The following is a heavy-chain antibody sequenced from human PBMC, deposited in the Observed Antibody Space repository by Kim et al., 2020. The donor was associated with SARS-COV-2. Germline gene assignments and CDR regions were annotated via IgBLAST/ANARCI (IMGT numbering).Heavy chain of an antibody. Sequence: RDSQKVQGRLTITRDTSASTAYMELSSLISEDTAVYYCARDSNSGSYFDYWGQGTLVTVSS. V-gene: IGHV1-3*01. D-gene: IGHD1-26*01. J-gene: IGHJ4*02. CDR3: ARDSNSGSYFDY.